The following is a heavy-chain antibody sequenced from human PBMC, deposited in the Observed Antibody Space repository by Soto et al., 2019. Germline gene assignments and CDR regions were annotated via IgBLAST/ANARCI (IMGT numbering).Heavy chain of an antibody. D-gene: IGHD2-2*03. Sequence: PGGSLRLSCAASGFTFSSYSMNWVCQAQGKGLEWVSSISSSSSYIYYADSVKGRFTISRDNAKNSLYLQMNSLRAEDTAVYYCARDGYCSSTSCYLNYYYYMDVWGKGTTVTVSS. CDR2: ISSSSSYI. CDR1: GFTFSSYS. CDR3: ARDGYCSSTSCYLNYYYYMDV. J-gene: IGHJ6*03. V-gene: IGHV3-21*01.